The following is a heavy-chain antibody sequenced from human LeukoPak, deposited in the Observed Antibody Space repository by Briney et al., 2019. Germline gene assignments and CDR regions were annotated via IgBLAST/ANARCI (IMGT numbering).Heavy chain of an antibody. Sequence: GGSLRLSCAASEFTFSSYAMSWVRQAPGKGLEWVSAISGSGGSTCYADSVKGRFTISRDNSKNTLYLQMNSLRAEDTAVYYCANTMQWLVQYFDYWGQGTLVTVSS. V-gene: IGHV3-23*01. CDR2: ISGSGGST. J-gene: IGHJ4*02. D-gene: IGHD6-19*01. CDR1: EFTFSSYA. CDR3: ANTMQWLVQYFDY.